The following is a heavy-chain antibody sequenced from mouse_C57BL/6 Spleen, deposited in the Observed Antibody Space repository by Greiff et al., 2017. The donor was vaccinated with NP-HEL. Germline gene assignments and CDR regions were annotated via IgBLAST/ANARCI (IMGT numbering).Heavy chain of an antibody. J-gene: IGHJ1*03. CDR2: ISGGGGNT. Sequence: EVKLVESGGGLVKPGGSLKLSCAASGFTFSSYTMYWVRQTPEKRLEWVATISGGGGNTYYPDSVKGRFTISRDNAKNTLYMQMSSLRSEDTALYYCASYYNGKGDWYFDVWGTGTTVTVSS. D-gene: IGHD1-1*01. CDR1: GFTFSSYT. V-gene: IGHV5-9*01. CDR3: ASYYNGKGDWYFDV.